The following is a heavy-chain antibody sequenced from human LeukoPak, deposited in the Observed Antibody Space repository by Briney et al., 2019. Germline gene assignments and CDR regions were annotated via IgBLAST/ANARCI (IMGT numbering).Heavy chain of an antibody. J-gene: IGHJ6*04. CDR1: GYTFTSYG. V-gene: IGHV1-18*01. D-gene: IGHD6-6*01. CDR2: FSAYNGNT. Sequence: GASVKVSCKPSGYTFTSYGISWGREAPGQGLGEVGGFSAYNGNTNYAQKLQGRVTMTTDTSTSTAYMELRSLRSDDTAVYYCARSLGWSSSQGFEDYLDVWGKGTTVTVSS. CDR3: ARSLGWSSSQGFEDYLDV.